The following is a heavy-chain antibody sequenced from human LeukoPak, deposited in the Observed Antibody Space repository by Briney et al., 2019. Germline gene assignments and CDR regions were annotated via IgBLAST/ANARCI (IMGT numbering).Heavy chain of an antibody. CDR1: GYTFTSYG. D-gene: IGHD6-13*01. V-gene: IGHV1-18*01. J-gene: IGHJ4*02. CDR2: ISAYNGNT. Sequence: ASVKVSCKASGYTFTSYGISWVRQAPGQGLEWMGWISAYNGNTNYAQKLQGRATMTTDTSTSTAYMELRSLRSDDTAVYYCARDLGGGIAAAAADYWGQGTLVTVSS. CDR3: ARDLGGGIAAAAADY.